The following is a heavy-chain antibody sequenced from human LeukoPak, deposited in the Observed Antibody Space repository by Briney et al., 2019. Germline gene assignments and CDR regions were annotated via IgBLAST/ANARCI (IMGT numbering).Heavy chain of an antibody. CDR3: ARGAYSNYLSVGY. CDR2: LLYSGST. CDR1: GGSIPSYY. J-gene: IGHJ4*02. Sequence: SETLSLTCANSGGSIPSYYWSWIRQTPGKGLEWIWYLLYSGSTNYNPSLKSRVTMSIDTYKKQFSLKLRSVIAADTAVYYCARGAYSNYLSVGYWGQGILVTVSS. V-gene: IGHV4-59*01. D-gene: IGHD4-11*01.